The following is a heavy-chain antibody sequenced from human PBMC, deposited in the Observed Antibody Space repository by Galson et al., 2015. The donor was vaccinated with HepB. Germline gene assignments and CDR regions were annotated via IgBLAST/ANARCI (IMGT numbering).Heavy chain of an antibody. CDR1: GFTFSNSY. V-gene: IGHV3-48*04. D-gene: IGHD3-22*01. CDR2: ISGSSSTI. CDR3: AKEAFDSSGHYFEYFDL. Sequence: SLRLSCAASGFTFSNSYMAWVRQAPGKGLEWFSYISGSSSTIHYADSVKGRFTVSRDNAKSSLYLQMSSLRVEDTAHYYCAKEAFDSSGHYFEYFDLWGQGALVTVSS. J-gene: IGHJ4*02.